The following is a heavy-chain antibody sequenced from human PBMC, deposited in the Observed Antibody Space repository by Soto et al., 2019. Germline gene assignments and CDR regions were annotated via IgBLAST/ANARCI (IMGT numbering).Heavy chain of an antibody. CDR2: ISTYSGDT. CDR3: ARHHGPTTSETWFGP. J-gene: IGHJ5*02. Sequence: QVHLVQSGVEVKTPGASVKVSCQASGYTFFTYDISWVRQAPGQGLEWMGWISTYSGDTKYAQKFQGRVTMTTDTATTTAYLELRSLRSDDTAVYYSARHHGPTTSETWFGPWCQGTLVTVSS. D-gene: IGHD5-12*01. CDR1: GYTFFTYD. V-gene: IGHV1-18*01.